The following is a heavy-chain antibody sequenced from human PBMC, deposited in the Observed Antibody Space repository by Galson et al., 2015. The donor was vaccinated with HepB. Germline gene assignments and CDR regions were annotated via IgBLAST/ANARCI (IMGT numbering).Heavy chain of an antibody. CDR2: ISSSSSTI. CDR3: ARDGDYDFWSGYYRIDAFDI. V-gene: IGHV3-48*01. J-gene: IGHJ3*02. CDR1: GFTFSSYS. Sequence: SLRLSCAASGFTFSSYSMNWVRQAPGKGLEWVSYISSSSSTIYYADSVKGRFTISRDNAKNSLYLQMNSLRAEDTAVYYCARDGDYDFWSGYYRIDAFDIWGQGTMVTVSS. D-gene: IGHD3-3*01.